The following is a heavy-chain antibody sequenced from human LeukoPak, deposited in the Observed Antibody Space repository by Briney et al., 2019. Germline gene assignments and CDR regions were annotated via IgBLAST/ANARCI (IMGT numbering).Heavy chain of an antibody. V-gene: IGHV4-59*01. CDR1: GGSTSSYY. CDR3: ARDLGFWSGYYTYNWFDP. D-gene: IGHD3-3*01. Sequence: SETLSLTCTVSGGSTSSYYWSWIRQPPGKGLEWIGYIYYSGSTNYNPPLKSRVTISVDTSKNQFSLKLSSVTAADTAVYYCARDLGFWSGYYTYNWFDPWGQGTLVTVSS. J-gene: IGHJ5*02. CDR2: IYYSGST.